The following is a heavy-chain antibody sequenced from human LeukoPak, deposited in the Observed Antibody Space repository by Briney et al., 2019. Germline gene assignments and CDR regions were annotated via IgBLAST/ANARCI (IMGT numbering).Heavy chain of an antibody. Sequence: GRFTISRDNAKNSLYLQMNSLRAEDTAVYYCARAWVPKPAAFGWFDPWGQGTLVTVSS. J-gene: IGHJ5*02. V-gene: IGHV3-11*06. D-gene: IGHD2-2*01. CDR3: ARAWVPKPAAFGWFDP.